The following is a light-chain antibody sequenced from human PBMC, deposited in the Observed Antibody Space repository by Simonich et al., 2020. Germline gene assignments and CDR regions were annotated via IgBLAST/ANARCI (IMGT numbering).Light chain of an antibody. CDR1: SSDVGGYNY. J-gene: IGLJ3*02. CDR3: CSYAGSSTLV. Sequence: QSALTQPASVSGSPGQSITISCTGTSSDVGGYNYVSWYQQHPGKAPTLMIYDVRNRPSGVSNRFSGSKSGNTASLTISGLQAEDEADYYCCSYAGSSTLVFGGGTKLTVL. CDR2: DVR. V-gene: IGLV2-14*03.